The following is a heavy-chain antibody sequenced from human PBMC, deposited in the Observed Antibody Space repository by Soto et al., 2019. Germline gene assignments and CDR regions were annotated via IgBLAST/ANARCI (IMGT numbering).Heavy chain of an antibody. CDR2: ISAHNCNT. D-gene: IGHD1-1*01. CDR1: GYGFTTYG. V-gene: IGHV1-18*01. J-gene: IGHJ4*02. Sequence: QVHLVQSGAEVKKPGASVKVSCKGSGYGFTTYGITWVRQAPGQGLEWMAWISAHNCNTNYAQKVQGRVTVTRDTSTSTAYMELRSLRYDDTAVYYCARGRYGDYWGQGALVTVSS. CDR3: ARGRYGDY.